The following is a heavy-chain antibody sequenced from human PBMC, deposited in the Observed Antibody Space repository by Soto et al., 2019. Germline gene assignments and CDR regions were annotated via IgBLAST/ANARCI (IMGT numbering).Heavy chain of an antibody. Sequence: QVQLQESGPGLVKPSQTLSLTCTVSGGSISSGGYYWSWIRQHPGKGLEWIGYIYYSGSTYYNPSLKSRVTISVDTSKNQFSLKLSSVTAADTAVYYCARGVLYGSGSYYNDWAGYYYYGMDVWCQGTTVTVSS. CDR2: IYYSGST. D-gene: IGHD3-10*01. CDR3: ARGVLYGSGSYYNDWAGYYYYGMDV. V-gene: IGHV4-31*03. J-gene: IGHJ6*02. CDR1: GGSISSGGYY.